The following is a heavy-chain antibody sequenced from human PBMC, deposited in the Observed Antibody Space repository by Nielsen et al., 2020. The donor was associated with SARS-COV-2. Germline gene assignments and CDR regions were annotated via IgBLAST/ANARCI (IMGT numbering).Heavy chain of an antibody. D-gene: IGHD5-12*01. CDR1: GFTFSSYA. CDR2: ISSNGGST. CDR3: AKYSGYDSD. V-gene: IGHV3-64*04. J-gene: IGHJ4*02. Sequence: GGSLRLSCAASGFTFSSYAMHWVRQAPGKGLEYVSAISSNGGSTYYADSVKGRFTISRDNSKNTLYLQMNSLRAEDTAVYYCAKYSGYDSDWGQGTLVTVSS.